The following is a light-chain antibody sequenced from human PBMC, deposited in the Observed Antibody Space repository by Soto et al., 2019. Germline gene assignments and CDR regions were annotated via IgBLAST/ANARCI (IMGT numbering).Light chain of an antibody. CDR2: EVS. V-gene: IGLV2-14*01. CDR1: SSDVGGYNY. J-gene: IGLJ1*01. Sequence: QSALTQPASVSGSPGQSITISCTGTSSDVGGYNYVSWYQQHPGTAPKLMIYEVSNRPSGVSNRFSGSKSGNTASLNISGLQAEDEADYYCSSYTSSSTLDVFGTGTKLTVL. CDR3: SSYTSSSTLDV.